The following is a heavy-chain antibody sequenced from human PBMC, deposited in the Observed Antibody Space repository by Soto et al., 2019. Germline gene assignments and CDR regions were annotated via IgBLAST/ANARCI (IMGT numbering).Heavy chain of an antibody. J-gene: IGHJ5*02. D-gene: IGHD5-12*01. Sequence: QCLSHTCGVSGGGSSCNTASWNWIRKSPSRGLEWLGRTYFRSKWYNDYAVSVKSRIIINPDTSNNQFSLQLNSVTPEDTAVYFCAKGDNLGPKTGYAFDPWGQGIMVNLSS. CDR1: GGGSSCNTAS. CDR2: TYFRSKWYN. CDR3: AKGDNLGPKTGYAFDP. V-gene: IGHV6-1*01.